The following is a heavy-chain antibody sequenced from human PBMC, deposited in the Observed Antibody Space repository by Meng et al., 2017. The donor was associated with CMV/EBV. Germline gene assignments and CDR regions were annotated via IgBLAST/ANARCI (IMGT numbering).Heavy chain of an antibody. V-gene: IGHV3-30-3*01. D-gene: IGHD5-12*01. J-gene: IGHJ6*02. Sequence: GESLKISCAASGFTFSSYAMHWVRQAPGKGLEWVAVISYDGSNKYYADSVKGRFTISRDNSKNTLHLQMNSLRAEDTAVYYCARNVDYGMDVWGQGTTVTVSS. CDR2: ISYDGSNK. CDR1: GFTFSSYA. CDR3: ARNVDYGMDV.